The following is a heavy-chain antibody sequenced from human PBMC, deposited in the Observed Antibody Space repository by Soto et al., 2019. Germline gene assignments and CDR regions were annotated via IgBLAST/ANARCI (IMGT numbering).Heavy chain of an antibody. CDR3: ARTYVPGIAGFDP. J-gene: IGHJ5*02. D-gene: IGHD1-1*01. CDR2: MSGDGKTI. Sequence: GGSLRLSCAASGFTFSNYFMHWVRQVPGEGLVWVSRMSGDGKTISYADSVKGRFTISRDNAKNTLYLQMNSLRVEDTAVYYCARTYVPGIAGFDPWGQGALVTVSS. CDR1: GFTFSNYF. V-gene: IGHV3-74*01.